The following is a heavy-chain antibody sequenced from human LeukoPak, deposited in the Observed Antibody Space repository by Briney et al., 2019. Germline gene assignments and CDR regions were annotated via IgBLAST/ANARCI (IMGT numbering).Heavy chain of an antibody. CDR1: GFTFSSYG. Sequence: GGSLRLSCAASGFTFSSYGMHWVRQAPGKGLEWVAVISYDGSNKYYADSVKGRFTISRDNSKNTLYLQMNSLRAEDTAVYYCAKDLTEGVRGVDYWGQGTLVTVSS. V-gene: IGHV3-30*18. CDR2: ISYDGSNK. CDR3: AKDLTEGVRGVDY. J-gene: IGHJ4*02. D-gene: IGHD3-10*01.